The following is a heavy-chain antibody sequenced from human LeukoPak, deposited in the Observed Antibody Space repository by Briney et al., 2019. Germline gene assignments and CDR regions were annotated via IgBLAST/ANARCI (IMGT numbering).Heavy chain of an antibody. Sequence: GRSLRLSCAASGFTFNTYAMSWVRQAPGKGLEWVSVISISGGTYYADSVKGRFTISRDISKDTVFLQMNSLRVEDTAVYYCAKHGERGTNRFDYWGQGTLVTASS. V-gene: IGHV3-23*01. D-gene: IGHD1-26*01. J-gene: IGHJ4*02. CDR1: GFTFNTYA. CDR3: AKHGERGTNRFDY. CDR2: ISISGGT.